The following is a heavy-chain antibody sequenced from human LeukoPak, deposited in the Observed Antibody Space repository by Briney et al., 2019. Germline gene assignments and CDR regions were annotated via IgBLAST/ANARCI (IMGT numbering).Heavy chain of an antibody. CDR3: AREWLRFFDY. CDR2: VNTDGSSS. J-gene: IGHJ4*02. V-gene: IGHV3-74*01. CDR1: GFTFNTYY. D-gene: IGHD5-12*01. Sequence: GGSLRLSCAATGFTFNTYYIHWVRQAPGKGLVWVSRVNTDGSSSNYADSVKGRFTIPRDNAKNSLYLQMNSLRAEDTAVYYCAREWLRFFDYWGQGTLVTVSS.